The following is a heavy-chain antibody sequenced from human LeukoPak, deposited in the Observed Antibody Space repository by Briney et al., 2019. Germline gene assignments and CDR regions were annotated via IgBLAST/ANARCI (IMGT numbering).Heavy chain of an antibody. J-gene: IGHJ1*01. CDR2: INHSGST. V-gene: IGHV4-34*01. D-gene: IGHD3-10*01. CDR3: ARGQATRPATYYYGSGSYYNRGYFQH. Sequence: SETLSLTCAVYGGSLSGYYWSWIRQPPGKGLEWIGEINHSGSTNYNPSLKSRVTISVDTSKNQFSLKLSSVTAADTAVYYCARGQATRPATYYYGSGSYYNRGYFQHWGQGTLVTVSS. CDR1: GGSLSGYY.